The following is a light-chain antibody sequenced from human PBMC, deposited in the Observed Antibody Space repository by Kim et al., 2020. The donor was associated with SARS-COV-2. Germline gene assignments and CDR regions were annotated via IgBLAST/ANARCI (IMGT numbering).Light chain of an antibody. CDR3: QQYNNWLT. J-gene: IGKJ1*01. Sequence: IVMTQSPATLSVSPGERATLSCRASQSISGNLAWYQQKPGQAPRLLMYGASTRATGIPARFSGIGSGTEFTLTISSLQSEDFAVYYCQQYNNWLTFGQGTKVDIK. CDR2: GAS. CDR1: QSISGN. V-gene: IGKV3D-15*01.